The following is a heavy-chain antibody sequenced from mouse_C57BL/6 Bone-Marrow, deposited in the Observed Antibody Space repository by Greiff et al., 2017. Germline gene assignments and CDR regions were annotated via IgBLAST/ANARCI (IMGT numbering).Heavy chain of an antibody. CDR2: ISSGGSYT. CDR1: GFTFSSYG. Sequence: DVKLVESGGDLVKPGGSLKLSCAASGFTFSSYGMSWVRQTPDKRLEWVATISSGGSYTYYPDSVKGRFTISRDNAKNTLYLQMSSLKSEDTAMYYFARPPDLYYFDYWGQGTTLTVSS. J-gene: IGHJ2*01. V-gene: IGHV5-6*02. CDR3: ARPPDLYYFDY.